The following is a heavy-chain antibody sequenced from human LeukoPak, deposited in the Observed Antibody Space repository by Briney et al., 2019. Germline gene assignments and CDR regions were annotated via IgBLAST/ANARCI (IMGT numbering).Heavy chain of an antibody. D-gene: IGHD5-12*01. CDR1: GGSISSYY. J-gene: IGHJ5*02. V-gene: IGHV4-59*01. Sequence: SETLSLTCTVSGGSISSYYWSWIRRPPGKGLEWIGYIYYSGSTNYNPSLKSRVTISVDTSKNQFSLKLSSVTAADTAVYYCARVNIGWFDPWGQGTLVTVSS. CDR2: IYYSGST. CDR3: ARVNIGWFDP.